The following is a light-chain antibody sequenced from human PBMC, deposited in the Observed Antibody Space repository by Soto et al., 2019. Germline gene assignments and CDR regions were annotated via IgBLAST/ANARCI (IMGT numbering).Light chain of an antibody. J-gene: IGKJ1*01. Sequence: IQMHQSPSSLSASVEDRVTITCQASQDITNYLNWYQQKPGKAPRLLLYDASSLETGVPSRFSGSGSGTDFTLTISSLQPEDFATYYCQQSYSTLTWTFGQGTKVDIK. V-gene: IGKV1-39*01. CDR3: QQSYSTLTWT. CDR2: DAS. CDR1: QDITNY.